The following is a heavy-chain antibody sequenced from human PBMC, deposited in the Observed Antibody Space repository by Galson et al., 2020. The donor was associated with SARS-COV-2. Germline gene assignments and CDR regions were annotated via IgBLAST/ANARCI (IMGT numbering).Heavy chain of an antibody. CDR3: ASVGDSSSWYGYRGDYYYGMDV. J-gene: IGHJ6*02. Sequence: KISCKASGGTFSSYAISWVRQAPGQGLEWMGRIIPILGIANYAQKFQGRVTITADKSTSTAYMELSSLRSEDTAVYYCASVGDSSSWYGYRGDYYYGMDVWVQGTTVTVSS. CDR1: GGTFSSYA. V-gene: IGHV1-69*04. D-gene: IGHD6-13*01. CDR2: IIPILGIA.